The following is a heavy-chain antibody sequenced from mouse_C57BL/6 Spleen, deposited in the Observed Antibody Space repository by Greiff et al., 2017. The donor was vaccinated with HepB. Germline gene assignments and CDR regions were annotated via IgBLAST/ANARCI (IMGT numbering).Heavy chain of an antibody. CDR3: ARPLEGYFDV. CDR2: IYPRSGNT. J-gene: IGHJ1*03. CDR1: GYTFTSYG. V-gene: IGHV1-81*01. Sequence: QVQLKESGAELARPGASVKLSCKASGYTFTSYGISWVKQRTGQGLEWIGEIYPRSGNTYYNEKFKGKATLTADKSSSTAYMELRSLTSEDSAVYFCARPLEGYFDVWGTGTTVTVSS. D-gene: IGHD1-2*01.